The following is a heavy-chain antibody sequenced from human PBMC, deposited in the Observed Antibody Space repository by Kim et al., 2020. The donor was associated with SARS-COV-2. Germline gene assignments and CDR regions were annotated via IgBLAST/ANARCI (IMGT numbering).Heavy chain of an antibody. CDR3: AKGEAKWELLGAFDI. V-gene: IGHV3-30*02. D-gene: IGHD1-26*01. J-gene: IGHJ3*02. Sequence: GESVKVRFTISRDNSKNTLYLQMNSLRPEDTAMYYCAKGEAKWELLGAFDIWGQGTMVTVSS.